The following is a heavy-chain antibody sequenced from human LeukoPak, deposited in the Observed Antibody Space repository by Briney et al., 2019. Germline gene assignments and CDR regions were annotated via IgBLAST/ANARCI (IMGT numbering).Heavy chain of an antibody. CDR3: AREMLVIPAAVDY. D-gene: IGHD2-2*01. CDR2: ISLSGRFI. Sequence: GGSLRLSCAVSGITLSNYGMSWVRQAPGKGLEWVASISLSGRFIYYADSLKGRFTISRDNAKNSVHLQVNSLRAEDTAVYYCAREMLVIPAAVDYWGQGTLVTVSS. V-gene: IGHV3-21*01. J-gene: IGHJ4*02. CDR1: GITLSNYG.